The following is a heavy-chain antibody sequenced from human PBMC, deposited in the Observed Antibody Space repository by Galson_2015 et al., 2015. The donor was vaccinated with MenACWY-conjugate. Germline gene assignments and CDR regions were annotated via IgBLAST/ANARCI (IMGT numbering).Heavy chain of an antibody. CDR2: ISPDGSVT. V-gene: IGHV3-74*01. CDR1: GFTFNQYW. D-gene: IGHD5-12*01. Sequence: SLRLSCAASGFTFNQYWMHWVRQAPGKGLVWVSRISPDGSVTNYADSVKGRFTLSRDNAKNTLYLQMNSLRGDDTAVYYCTRDNDGYDRFDPWGQGTLVTVSS. CDR3: TRDNDGYDRFDP. J-gene: IGHJ5*02.